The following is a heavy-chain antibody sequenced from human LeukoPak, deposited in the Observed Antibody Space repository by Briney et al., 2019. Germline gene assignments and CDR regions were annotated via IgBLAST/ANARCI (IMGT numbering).Heavy chain of an antibody. D-gene: IGHD4-17*01. CDR2: IKQDGSEK. CDR3: AKVATVTTGLGYYYYMDV. V-gene: IGHV3-7*01. CDR1: GFTFSSYW. Sequence: GGSLRLSCAASGFTFSSYWMSWVRQAPGKGLEWVANIKQDGSEKYYVDSVKGRFTISRDNAKNSLYLQMNSLRAEDTAVYYCAKVATVTTGLGYYYYMDVWGKGTTVTISS. J-gene: IGHJ6*03.